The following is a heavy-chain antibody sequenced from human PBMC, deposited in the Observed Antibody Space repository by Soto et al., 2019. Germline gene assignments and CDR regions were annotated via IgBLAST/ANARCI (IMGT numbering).Heavy chain of an antibody. Sequence: SETLSLTCTVSGGSISTYFWSWIRQPPGKGPEWLGYINYSGSTNYNPSLKSRVTISVDTSKNQFSLKLSSVTAADTAVYYCARDAGGPADYWGQGTLVTVSS. CDR2: INYSGST. J-gene: IGHJ4*02. CDR3: ARDAGGPADY. D-gene: IGHD2-15*01. V-gene: IGHV4-59*01. CDR1: GGSISTYF.